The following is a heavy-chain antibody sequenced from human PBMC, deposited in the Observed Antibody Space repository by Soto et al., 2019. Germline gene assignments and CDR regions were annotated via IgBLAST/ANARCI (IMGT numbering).Heavy chain of an antibody. CDR1: GGSISSGGYY. CDR2: IYNSGST. J-gene: IGHJ5*02. CDR3: ARDPAP. Sequence: QVQLQESGPGLVKPSQTLSLTCTVSGGSISSGGYYWSWIRQHPGKGLEWIGYIYNSGSTYYNPSLKSRVTISANMSKIQFSLKSSSVTAAATAVYYCARDPAPWGQGTLVTVSS. V-gene: IGHV4-31*03.